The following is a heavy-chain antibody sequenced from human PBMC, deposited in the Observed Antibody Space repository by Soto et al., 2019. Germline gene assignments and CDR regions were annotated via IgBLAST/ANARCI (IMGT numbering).Heavy chain of an antibody. Sequence: GGSLRLSCAASGFTFSSYGMHWVRQAPGKGLEWVAVIWYDGSNKYYADSVKGRFTISRDNSKNTLYLQMNSLRAEDTAVYYCARDSEIWSSSWDFDYWGQGTLVTVSS. V-gene: IGHV3-33*01. CDR3: ARDSEIWSSSWDFDY. CDR1: GFTFSSYG. D-gene: IGHD6-13*01. CDR2: IWYDGSNK. J-gene: IGHJ4*02.